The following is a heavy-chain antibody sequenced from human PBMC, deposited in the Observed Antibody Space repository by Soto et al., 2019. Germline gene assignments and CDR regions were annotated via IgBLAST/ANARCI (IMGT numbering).Heavy chain of an antibody. Sequence: QVHLQESGPGLVNPSQTLSLTCTVSGDSIRRRGFYWSWIRHHPGEGLEWIGFVYYSGTTDYKPSVRGRVAISADASRNQFALRLTSVTAADTAVYYCAASGAREGDWFDPWGQGILVTVSS. CDR2: VYYSGTT. CDR1: GDSIRRRGFY. V-gene: IGHV4-31*03. CDR3: AASGAREGDWFDP. J-gene: IGHJ5*02. D-gene: IGHD3-16*01.